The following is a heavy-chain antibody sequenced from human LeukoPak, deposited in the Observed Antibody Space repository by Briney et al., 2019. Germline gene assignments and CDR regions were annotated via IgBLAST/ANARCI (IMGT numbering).Heavy chain of an antibody. CDR3: ARAGRLGYSSSWYDY. D-gene: IGHD6-13*01. J-gene: IGHJ4*02. V-gene: IGHV4-34*01. CDR1: GGSFSGYY. Sequence: SETLSLTCAVYGGSFSGYYWSWIRQPPGKGLEWIGEINHSGSTNYNPSLKSRVTISVDTSKNQFSLKLSSVTAADTAVYYCARAGRLGYSSSWYDYWGQGTLVTVSS. CDR2: INHSGST.